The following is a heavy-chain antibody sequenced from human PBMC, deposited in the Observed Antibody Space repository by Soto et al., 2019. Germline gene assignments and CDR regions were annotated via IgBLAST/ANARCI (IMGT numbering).Heavy chain of an antibody. CDR3: SRSLAIDFDY. CDR2: IRRIAYGGTT. CDR1: GFNFAAYT. V-gene: IGHV3-49*04. J-gene: IGHJ4*02. Sequence: SLRLSCSASGFNFAAYTMSWVRLTPGKGLEWVGFIRRIAYGGTTDYAASVKGRFTISRDDSRKIVYLQMSRLKIEDTAVYYCSRSLAIDFDYWGQGTLVTVSS.